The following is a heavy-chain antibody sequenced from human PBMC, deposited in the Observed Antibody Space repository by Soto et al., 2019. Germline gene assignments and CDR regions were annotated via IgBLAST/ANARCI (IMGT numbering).Heavy chain of an antibody. V-gene: IGHV2-5*02. CDR2: IYWDGDR. Sequence: ESGPTLVNPTQTLTLTCTFSGFSLSTGGMGVGWIRQPPGKALEWLALIYWDGDRRYRPSLMSRLTIAKDTSKNQVVLTMTNMDPVDTATYYCVHSRCGGDCLQSYSSHYYYGMDIWGQGTTVTVS. CDR3: VHSRCGGDCLQSYSSHYYYGMDI. CDR1: GFSLSTGGMG. J-gene: IGHJ6*02. D-gene: IGHD2-21*02.